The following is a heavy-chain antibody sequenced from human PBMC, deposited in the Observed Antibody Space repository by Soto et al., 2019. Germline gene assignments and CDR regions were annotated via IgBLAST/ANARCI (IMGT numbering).Heavy chain of an antibody. D-gene: IGHD3-10*01. CDR2: IKSKTDGGTT. CDR3: TTAPGSGSYRYYYYGMDV. J-gene: IGHJ6*02. Sequence: EVQLVESGGGLVKPGGSLRLSCAASGFTFSNAWMNWVRQAPGKGLEWVGRIKSKTDGGTTDYAAPVKGRFTISRDDSKNTLYLQMNSLKTEDTAVYYRTTAPGSGSYRYYYYGMDVWGQGTTVTVSS. V-gene: IGHV3-15*07. CDR1: GFTFSNAW.